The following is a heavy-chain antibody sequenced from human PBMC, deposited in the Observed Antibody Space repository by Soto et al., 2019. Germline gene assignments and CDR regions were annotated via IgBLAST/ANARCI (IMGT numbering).Heavy chain of an antibody. D-gene: IGHD3-22*01. CDR3: ARSHLYYDSSGYPDY. V-gene: IGHV3-15*01. Sequence: GGSLRLSCAASGFTFSNAWMSWVRQAPGKGLEWVGRIKSKTDGGTTDYAAPVKGRFTISRDDSKNTLYLQMNSLRAEDTAVYYCARSHLYYDSSGYPDYWGQGTLVTVSS. CDR1: GFTFSNAW. CDR2: IKSKTDGGTT. J-gene: IGHJ4*02.